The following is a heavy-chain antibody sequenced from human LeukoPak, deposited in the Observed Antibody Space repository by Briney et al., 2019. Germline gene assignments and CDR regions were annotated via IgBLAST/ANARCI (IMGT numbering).Heavy chain of an antibody. CDR1: GFAFSSYA. J-gene: IGHJ4*01. Sequence: GGSLRLSCAAPGFAFSSYAMSWVRQAPGKGLEWVSGISGSGNTHYADSVKGRFTIYRDNSKSTLDLQMNSLRVEDKALYYCAKDIYSAYDLARAFDFWGQGTLVTVST. V-gene: IGHV3-23*01. CDR3: AKDIYSAYDLARAFDF. CDR2: ISGSGNT. D-gene: IGHD5-12*01.